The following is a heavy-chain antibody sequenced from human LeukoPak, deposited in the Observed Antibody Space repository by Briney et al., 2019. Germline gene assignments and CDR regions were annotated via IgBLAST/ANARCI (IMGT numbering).Heavy chain of an antibody. CDR1: GFTFSSYW. CDR3: ARRYCSGNTCYPHFDY. CDR2: INSDGSTT. Sequence: GGSLRLSCAASGFTFSSYWMHWVRHAPGKGLVWVSRINSDGSTTTYADSVKGRFTISRDNAKNSLYLHMISLRAEDAAVYYCARRYCSGNTCYPHFDYWGQGTLVTVAS. J-gene: IGHJ4*02. D-gene: IGHD2-2*01. V-gene: IGHV3-74*01.